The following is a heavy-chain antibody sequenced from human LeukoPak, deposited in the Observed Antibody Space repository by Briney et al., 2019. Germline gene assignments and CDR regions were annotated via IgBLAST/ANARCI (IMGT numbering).Heavy chain of an antibody. CDR1: GFTFNSYG. D-gene: IGHD3-10*01. V-gene: IGHV3-30*18. CDR3: AQGPYYGSGRADN. J-gene: IGHJ4*02. Sequence: PGGSLRLSCAASGFTFNSYGMHWVRQAPGKGLEWVAVISYDGSNKYYADSVEGRFTISRDNSKNTLYLEINSLRAEDTAVYYCAQGPYYGSGRADNWGQGTLVTVSS. CDR2: ISYDGSNK.